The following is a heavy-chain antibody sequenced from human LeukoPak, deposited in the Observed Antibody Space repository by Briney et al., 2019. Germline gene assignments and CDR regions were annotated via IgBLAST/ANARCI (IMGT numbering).Heavy chain of an antibody. CDR2: IGSSGTNI. CDR1: GFTFSSYE. V-gene: IGHV3-48*03. Sequence: GGSLRFSCAASGFTFSSYEMNWVRQAPGKGLEWVSYIGSSGTNIYYADSVKGRFTISRDNAKNSVYLQMNSLRAEDTAVYYCASSRGSWPDYFDSWGQGTLVTVSS. J-gene: IGHJ4*02. D-gene: IGHD6-13*01. CDR3: ASSRGSWPDYFDS.